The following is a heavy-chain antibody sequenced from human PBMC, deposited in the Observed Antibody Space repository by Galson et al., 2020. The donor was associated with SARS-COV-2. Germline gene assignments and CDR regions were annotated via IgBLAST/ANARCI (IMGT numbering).Heavy chain of an antibody. J-gene: IGHJ4*02. Sequence: GGSLRLSCAASGFIISNIWMHWGRQAPGKGLVWFSRIESDGTSTTYAASVKGRFTISRDNAKNTLYLQMNSLRAADTAVYYCARNGDFLGALGTGAVDNWGQGTLFTVSS. CDR3: ARNGDFLGALGTGAVDN. V-gene: IGHV3-74*01. D-gene: IGHD6-13*01. CDR1: GFIISNIW. CDR2: IESDGTST.